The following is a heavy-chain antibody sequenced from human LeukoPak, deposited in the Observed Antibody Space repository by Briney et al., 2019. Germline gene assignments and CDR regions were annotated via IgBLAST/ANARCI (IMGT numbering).Heavy chain of an antibody. Sequence: RLSCAXSGFTFXXYYMSWIRQAPGKGLEWVSYISSSGSTIYYADSVKGRFTISRDNAKNSLYLQMNSLRAEDTAVYYCARDTMDVLLWFGESKSLDYWGQGTLVTVSS. CDR3: ARDTMDVLLWFGESKSLDY. V-gene: IGHV3-11*01. CDR2: ISSSGSTI. CDR1: GFTFXXYY. D-gene: IGHD3-10*01. J-gene: IGHJ4*02.